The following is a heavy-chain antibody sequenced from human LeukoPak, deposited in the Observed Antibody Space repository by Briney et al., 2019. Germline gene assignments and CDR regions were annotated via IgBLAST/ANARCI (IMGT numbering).Heavy chain of an antibody. CDR3: ARGGAYCGGDCYDDY. CDR1: GGSISSYY. CDR2: IYYSGST. Sequence: SETLSLTCTVSGGSISSYYWSWIRQPPGKGLEWIGYIYYSGSTNYNPSLKSRVTISVDTSKNQFSLKLSSVTAEDTAVYYCARGGAYCGGDCYDDYWGQGTLVTVSS. V-gene: IGHV4-59*01. D-gene: IGHD2-21*02. J-gene: IGHJ4*02.